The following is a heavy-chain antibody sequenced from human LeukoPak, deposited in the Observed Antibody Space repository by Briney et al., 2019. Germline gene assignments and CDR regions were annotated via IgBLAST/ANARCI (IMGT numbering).Heavy chain of an antibody. CDR2: IWYDGTKQ. J-gene: IGHJ4*02. V-gene: IGHV3-33*01. Sequence: GGSLRLSCAASGFTFSSYGMHWVRQAPVKVLEWVAVIWYDGTKQYYADSVKGRFTISRDNSKNTLYLQMNSLRGEDTAVYYCARTSSWYIPSAYYFDYWGQGTLVTVSS. CDR1: GFTFSSYG. D-gene: IGHD6-13*01. CDR3: ARTSSWYIPSAYYFDY.